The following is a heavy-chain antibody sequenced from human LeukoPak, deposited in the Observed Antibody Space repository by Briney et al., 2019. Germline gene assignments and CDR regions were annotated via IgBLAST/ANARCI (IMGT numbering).Heavy chain of an antibody. CDR1: GFTFSSYA. Sequence: GGSLRLSCAASGFTFSSYAMSWVRQAPGKGLEWVSAISGSGGSTYNADSVKGRFTISRDNSKNTLYLQMNSLRAEDTAVYYCAKDLRPRITMIVVVTMGEFDYWGQGTLVTVSS. V-gene: IGHV3-23*01. CDR2: ISGSGGST. J-gene: IGHJ4*02. CDR3: AKDLRPRITMIVVVTMGEFDY. D-gene: IGHD3-22*01.